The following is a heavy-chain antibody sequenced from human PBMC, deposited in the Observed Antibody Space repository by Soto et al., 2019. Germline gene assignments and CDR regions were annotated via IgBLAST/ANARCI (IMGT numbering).Heavy chain of an antibody. CDR3: AKDGGTTGTTGAFDI. D-gene: IGHD1-1*01. J-gene: IGHJ3*02. Sequence: GGSLRLSCAASGFTFSSYAMSWVRQAPGKGLEWVSAISGSGGRTYYADSVKGRFTISRDNSKNTLFLQMNSLRAEDTAVYYCAKDGGTTGTTGAFDIRGQGTMVTVSS. CDR2: ISGSGGRT. CDR1: GFTFSSYA. V-gene: IGHV3-23*01.